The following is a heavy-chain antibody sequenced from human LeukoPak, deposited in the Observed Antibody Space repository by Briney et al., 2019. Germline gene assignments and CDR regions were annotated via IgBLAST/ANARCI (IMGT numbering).Heavy chain of an antibody. D-gene: IGHD2-2*01. CDR3: ARHKSMEGCSGTSCYYGWFDP. V-gene: IGHV4-39*01. Sequence: NPSETLSLTCTVSGGSISSSNYYWGWLRQPPGKGLECIGSVFYSGSTYYNPSLKSRVTISVDTSKNQFYLKMNSVTAADTAVYYCARHKSMEGCSGTSCYYGWFDPWGQGTLVTVSS. J-gene: IGHJ5*02. CDR1: GGSISSSNYY. CDR2: VFYSGST.